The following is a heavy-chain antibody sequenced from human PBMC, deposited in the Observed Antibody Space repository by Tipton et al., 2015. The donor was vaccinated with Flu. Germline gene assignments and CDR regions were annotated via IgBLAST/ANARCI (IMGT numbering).Heavy chain of an antibody. CDR1: GGSISSYY. CDR3: ARGGERWLQWGGHAFDI. J-gene: IGHJ3*02. V-gene: IGHV4-4*07. Sequence: TLSLTCTVSGGSISSYYWSWIRQPAGKGLEWIGRIYTSGSTNYNPSLKSRVTMSVDTSKNQFSLKLSSVTAADTAVYYCARGGERWLQWGGHAFDIWGQGTMVTVSS. CDR2: IYTSGST. D-gene: IGHD5-24*01.